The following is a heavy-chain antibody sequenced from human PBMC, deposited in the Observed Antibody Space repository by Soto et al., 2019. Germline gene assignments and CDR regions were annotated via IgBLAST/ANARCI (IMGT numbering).Heavy chain of an antibody. D-gene: IGHD2-21*02. CDR1: GLSLSTTGVG. J-gene: IGHJ6*02. V-gene: IGHV2-5*02. CDR3: VQSRCGGDCLQSYSSHSYYGLDV. CDR2: IYWDDDK. Sequence: QITLKESGPTLVKPTQTLTLTCTFSGLSLSTTGVGVGWIRQPPGKALEWLALIYWDDDKRYSPSLKSRLTITMDPSKTPVVLTMTNMDPVDTATYYCVQSRCGGDCLQSYSSHSYYGLDVWGQGTTVTVSS.